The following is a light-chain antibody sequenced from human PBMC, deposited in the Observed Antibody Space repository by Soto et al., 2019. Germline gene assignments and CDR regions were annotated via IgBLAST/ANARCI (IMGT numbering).Light chain of an antibody. CDR1: QSIRNY. J-gene: IGKJ3*01. CDR3: QQSFTAVFT. Sequence: QMTQSPSSLSASVGDRVTITCRASQSIRNYLNWYQQKPGKVPNLLIYGASSLQSGVPSRFSGSGSETDFTLTINNLQPEDFATYYCQQSFTAVFTFGPGTKVDIK. V-gene: IGKV1-39*01. CDR2: GAS.